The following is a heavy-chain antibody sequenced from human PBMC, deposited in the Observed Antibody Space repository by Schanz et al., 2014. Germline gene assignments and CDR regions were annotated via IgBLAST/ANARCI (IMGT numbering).Heavy chain of an antibody. D-gene: IGHD2-15*01. V-gene: IGHV3-74*02. CDR1: GFTFSVYW. CDR2: ISGDGTTT. J-gene: IGHJ4*02. CDR3: ASGCSGGTRFGDY. Sequence: VLLVESGGGVVQPGGSLRLSCAASGFTFSVYWMHWVRQPPGEGLVSVSRISGDGTTTSYADSVKGRFTISRDNAKNTLYLQMNSLRAEDTAVYYCASGCSGGTRFGDYWGQGTLVTVSS.